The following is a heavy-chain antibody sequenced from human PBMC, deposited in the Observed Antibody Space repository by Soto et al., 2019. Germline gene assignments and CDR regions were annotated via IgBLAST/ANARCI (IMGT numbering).Heavy chain of an antibody. CDR1: GGSISSSNW. Sequence: SETLSLTCAVSGGSISSSNWWSWVRQPPGKGLEWIGEIYHSGSTNYNPSLKSRVTISVDKSKNQFSLKLGSVTAADTAVYYCARVCYSSGWYSWFDPWGQGTLVTVSS. J-gene: IGHJ5*02. V-gene: IGHV4-4*02. CDR2: IYHSGST. CDR3: ARVCYSSGWYSWFDP. D-gene: IGHD6-19*01.